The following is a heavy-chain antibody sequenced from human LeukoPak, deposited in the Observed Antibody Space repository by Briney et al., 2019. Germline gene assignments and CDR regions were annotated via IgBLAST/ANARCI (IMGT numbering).Heavy chain of an antibody. Sequence: RAGGSLRLSCAASGFTFSSYAMHWVRQAPGKGLEWVAVISYDGSNKYYADSVKGRFTISRDNSKNTLYLQMNSLRAEDTAVYYCAKTSGSYSLFDYWGQGTLVTVSS. D-gene: IGHD1-26*01. CDR3: AKTSGSYSLFDY. J-gene: IGHJ4*02. CDR2: ISYDGSNK. CDR1: GFTFSSYA. V-gene: IGHV3-30-3*02.